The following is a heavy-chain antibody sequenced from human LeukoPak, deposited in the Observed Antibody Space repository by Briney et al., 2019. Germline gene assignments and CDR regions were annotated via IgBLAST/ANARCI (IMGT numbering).Heavy chain of an antibody. CDR3: AKVSCTGGTCSSFDY. CDR2: ISGSGVYK. J-gene: IGHJ4*02. CDR1: GFTFSSFV. Sequence: GGSLRPSCAASGFTFSSFVMSWVHQAPGKGLEWVSSISGSGVYKYYTDSVKGRFTISRDNSKNTLYVQMNSLRAEDTAVYYCAKVSCTGGTCSSFDYWGQGTLATVSS. V-gene: IGHV3-23*01. D-gene: IGHD2-8*02.